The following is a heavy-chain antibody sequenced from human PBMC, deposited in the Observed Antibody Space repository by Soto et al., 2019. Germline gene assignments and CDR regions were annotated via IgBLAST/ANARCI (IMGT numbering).Heavy chain of an antibody. CDR1: GGSVISSSW. J-gene: IGHJ3*02. V-gene: IGHV4-4*02. CDR2: IYHAGRP. Sequence: HLQESGVGLVKPSGTLSLTCGVSGGSVISSSWWTWLRQSPGKGLEWIGEIYHAGRPNYNPSFQSRVIISLDKSKNNFSLRLTSVTAADAAIYYCARGSSFRGDFDIWGQGTTVTVSS. D-gene: IGHD2-21*01. CDR3: ARGSSFRGDFDI.